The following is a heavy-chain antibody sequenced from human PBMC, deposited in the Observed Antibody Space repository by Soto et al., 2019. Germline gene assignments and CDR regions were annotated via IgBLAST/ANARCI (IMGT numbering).Heavy chain of an antibody. Sequence: PSETLSLTCTVSGDSITNNNFYWGWVRQPPGKGLDWIGNIYYLGNTFYNPSLRSRVTISADTSKNQFSLNLSSVTAADTAVYYCERFVVPPTQHAVLAFGGQGTLVPVS. J-gene: IGHJ4*02. CDR1: GDSITNNNFY. D-gene: IGHD1-1*01. CDR3: ERFVVPPTQHAVLAF. CDR2: IYYLGNT. V-gene: IGHV4-39*01.